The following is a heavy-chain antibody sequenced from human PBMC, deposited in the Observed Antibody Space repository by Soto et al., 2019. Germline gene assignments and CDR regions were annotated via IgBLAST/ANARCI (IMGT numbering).Heavy chain of an antibody. CDR1: GCSISSSSYY. D-gene: IGHD2-2*01. J-gene: IGHJ6*03. Sequence: SETLSLTCTVSGCSISSSSYYWGWSRQPPGKGLEWIGSIYYSGSTYYSPSLKSRVTISVDTSKNQFSLKLSSVTAADTAVYYCAVPGRFYYYMDVWGKGTTVTVSS. V-gene: IGHV4-39*01. CDR3: AVPGRFYYYMDV. CDR2: IYYSGST.